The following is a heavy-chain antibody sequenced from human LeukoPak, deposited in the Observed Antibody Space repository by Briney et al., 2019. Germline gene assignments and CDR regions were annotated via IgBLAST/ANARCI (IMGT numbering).Heavy chain of an antibody. Sequence: AGGSLRLSCVASGLTVSNHWMSWVRQAPGKGLEWVANIREERGQEYYVDSVKGRFTISKNSAKNSLYLKMNTLRVEDTAMYYCASLDTAKQPLANHWGQGTLVTVSS. CDR2: IREERGQE. J-gene: IGHJ5*02. CDR3: ASLDTAKQPLANH. V-gene: IGHV3-7*03. D-gene: IGHD5-18*01. CDR1: GLTVSNHW.